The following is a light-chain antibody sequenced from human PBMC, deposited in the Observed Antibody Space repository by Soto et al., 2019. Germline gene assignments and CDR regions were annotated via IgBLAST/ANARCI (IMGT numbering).Light chain of an antibody. CDR2: DVS. Sequence: QSALTQPASVSGSPGQSITISCSGTSSDVGVYNYVSWYQQLPGKAPKLMIYDVSNRPSGVSNRFSGSKSGNTASLTISGLQAEDEADYYCSSYTSSNTYVFGTGTKLTVL. CDR3: SSYTSSNTYV. V-gene: IGLV2-14*01. J-gene: IGLJ1*01. CDR1: SSDVGVYNY.